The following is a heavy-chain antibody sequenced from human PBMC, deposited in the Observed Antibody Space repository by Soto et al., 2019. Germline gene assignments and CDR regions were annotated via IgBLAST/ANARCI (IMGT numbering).Heavy chain of an antibody. D-gene: IGHD3-3*01. Sequence: QVQLQESGPGLVKPSQTLSLTCTVSGGSISSGGYYWSWIRQHPGKGLEWIGYICYSGSTYSNPSHKMRSTLSVDTTKNQFSLKRSSVTAAYTAVYYCARAYDFWSGNVYDGLGFDYWGQGTLVTVST. J-gene: IGHJ4*02. CDR2: ICYSGST. CDR3: ARAYDFWSGNVYDGLGFDY. V-gene: IGHV4-31*03. CDR1: GGSISSGGYY.